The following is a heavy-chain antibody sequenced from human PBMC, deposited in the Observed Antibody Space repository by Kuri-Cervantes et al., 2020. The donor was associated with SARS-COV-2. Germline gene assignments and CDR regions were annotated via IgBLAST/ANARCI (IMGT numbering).Heavy chain of an antibody. CDR3: ARDGDGYMDY. V-gene: IGHV3-7*01. CDR2: IKQDGSVK. CDR1: GFTFSSYW. J-gene: IGHJ4*02. D-gene: IGHD3-10*01. Sequence: GGSLRLSCAASGFTFSSYWMGWVRQAPGKGLEWVANIKQDGSVKYYGDSVKGRFTISRDNAKNSLYLQTNSLRAEDTAVYYCARDGDGYMDYWGQGTLVTVSS.